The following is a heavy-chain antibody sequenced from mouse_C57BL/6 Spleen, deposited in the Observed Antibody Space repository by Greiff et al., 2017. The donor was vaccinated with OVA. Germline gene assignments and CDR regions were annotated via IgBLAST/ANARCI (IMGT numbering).Heavy chain of an antibody. D-gene: IGHD2-14*01. CDR2: IDPSDSYT. CDR1: GYTFTSYW. CDR3: AGGGGNYFDY. V-gene: IGHV1-69*01. J-gene: IGHJ2*01. Sequence: QVQLQQSGAELVMPGASVKLSCKASGYTFTSYWMHWVKQRPGQGLEWIGEIDPSDSYTNYNQKFKGKSTLTVDKSSSTAYMQLSSLTSEDSAVYYCAGGGGNYFDYWGQGTTLTVSS.